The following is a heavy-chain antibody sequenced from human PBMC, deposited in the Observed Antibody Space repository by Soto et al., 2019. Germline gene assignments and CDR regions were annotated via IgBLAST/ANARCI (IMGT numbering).Heavy chain of an antibody. CDR2: FDPEDGET. CDR3: ATDEGAVAGPWAYYGMDV. Sequence: ASVKVSCKVSGYTLTELSMHWVRQAPGKGLEWMGGFDPEDGETIYAQKFQGRVTMTEDTSTDTAYMELSSLRSEDTAVYYCATDEGAVAGPWAYYGMDVWGQGTMVTVSS. V-gene: IGHV1-24*01. J-gene: IGHJ6*02. D-gene: IGHD6-19*01. CDR1: GYTLTELS.